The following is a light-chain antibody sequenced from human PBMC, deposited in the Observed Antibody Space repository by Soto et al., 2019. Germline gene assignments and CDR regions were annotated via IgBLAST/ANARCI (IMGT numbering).Light chain of an antibody. CDR3: QQRTNWPLT. Sequence: EIVLTQSPAALSLSPGERATLSCRASQGVSNYLAWYQQKPGQAPRLLISDASTRATGIPARFSGSGSGTDFTRTISSLEPEDFAVYYCQQRTNWPLTFGGGTKVEIK. CDR1: QGVSNY. V-gene: IGKV3-11*01. CDR2: DAS. J-gene: IGKJ4*01.